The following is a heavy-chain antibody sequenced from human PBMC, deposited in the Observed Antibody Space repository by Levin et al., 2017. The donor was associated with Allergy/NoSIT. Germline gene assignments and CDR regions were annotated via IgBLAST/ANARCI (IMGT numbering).Heavy chain of an antibody. V-gene: IGHV4-34*01. CDR3: ARGFTIFGVVMGHGSDY. D-gene: IGHD3-3*01. J-gene: IGHJ4*02. CDR2: INHSGST. CDR1: GGSFSGYY. Sequence: PSQTLSLTCAVYGGSFSGYYWSWLRQPPGKGLEWIGEINHSGSTNYNPSLKSRVTISVDTSKNQFSLKLSSVTAADTAVYYCARGFTIFGVVMGHGSDYWGQGTLVTVSS.